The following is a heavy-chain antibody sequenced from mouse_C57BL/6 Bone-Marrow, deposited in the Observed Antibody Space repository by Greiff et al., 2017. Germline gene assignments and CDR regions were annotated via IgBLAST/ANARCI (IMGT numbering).Heavy chain of an antibody. D-gene: IGHD1-1*01. J-gene: IGHJ2*01. CDR1: GYTFTSYG. CDR3: ARSVDYYGSSYDY. Sequence: VQLQQSGAELARPGASVKLSCKASGYTFTSYGISWVKQRPGQGLEWIGEIYPRSGNTYYNEKFKGTATLTAAKSSSTAYMELRSLTSEDSAVYFCARSVDYYGSSYDYWGKGTTLTVSS. CDR2: IYPRSGNT. V-gene: IGHV1-81*01.